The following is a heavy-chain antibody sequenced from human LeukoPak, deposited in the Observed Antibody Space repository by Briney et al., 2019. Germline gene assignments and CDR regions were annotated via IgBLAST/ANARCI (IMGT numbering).Heavy chain of an antibody. CDR2: INPNSGGS. V-gene: IGHV1-2*06. J-gene: IGHJ4*02. CDR1: GYTFTGYY. D-gene: IGHD3-10*01. CDR3: ARDSELWFGELLSSIIDY. Sequence: ASVKVSCKASGYTFTGYYMHWVRQAPGQGLEWMGRINPNSGGSNYAQKFQGRVTMTRDTSISTAYMELSRLRSDDTAVYYCARDSELWFGELLSSIIDYWGQGTLVTVSS.